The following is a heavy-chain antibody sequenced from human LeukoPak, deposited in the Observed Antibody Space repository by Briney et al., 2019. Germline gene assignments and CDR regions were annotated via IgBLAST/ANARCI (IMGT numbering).Heavy chain of an antibody. CDR1: GYTFTSYY. CDR3: ARGLYSSGWYFDY. J-gene: IGHJ4*02. Sequence: ASVKVSCKASGYTFTSYYMHWVRQAPGQGREWMGIINPSGGSTSYAQKFQGRVTMTRDTYKSTVYMEMSSLTSEDTAVYYCARGLYSSGWYFDYWGQGTLVTVSS. V-gene: IGHV1-46*01. D-gene: IGHD6-19*01. CDR2: INPSGGST.